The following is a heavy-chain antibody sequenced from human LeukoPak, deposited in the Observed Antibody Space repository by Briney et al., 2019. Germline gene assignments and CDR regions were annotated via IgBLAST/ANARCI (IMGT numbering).Heavy chain of an antibody. D-gene: IGHD1-26*01. CDR2: ISTSASET. J-gene: IGHJ3*02. CDR1: GFTFSNYG. CDR3: ARVGGSYEIAAFDI. Sequence: GGTLRLSCAASGFTFSNYGMSWVRQAPGKGLEWVSAISTSASETHYADSVKGRFTISRDNAKNSLYLQMNSLRAEDTAVYYCARVGGSYEIAAFDIWGQGTMVTVSS. V-gene: IGHV3-21*01.